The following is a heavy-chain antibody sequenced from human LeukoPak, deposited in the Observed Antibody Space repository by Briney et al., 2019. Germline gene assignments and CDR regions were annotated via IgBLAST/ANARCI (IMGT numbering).Heavy chain of an antibody. J-gene: IGHJ4*02. CDR2: MCYTGST. D-gene: IGHD4-23*01. CDR3: ARGGGDYGGNAISVHDY. V-gene: IGHV4-31*03. CDR1: GGSISSGDYY. Sequence: NTSQTLSLTCTVSGGSISSGDYYWSRIRQDPGKGLEWIGFMCYTGSTSYNPSLKSRVTISGDTSKNQFSLKLSSVTAADTAVYYCARGGGDYGGNAISVHDYWGQGTLVTVSS.